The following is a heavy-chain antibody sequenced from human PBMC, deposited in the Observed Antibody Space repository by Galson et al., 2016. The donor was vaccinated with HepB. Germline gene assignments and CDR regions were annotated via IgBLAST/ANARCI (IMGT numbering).Heavy chain of an antibody. J-gene: IGHJ6*03. Sequence: SLRLSCAASGFIFRRYAMTWVRQAPGKGLEWVSGLSGSGAHTYSADSVRGWFTISRDNSKTTLYLQMNSLRVEDTAVYYCAREGKGGRVDHYYYYYMDVWGKGTTVTVSS. CDR3: AREGKGGRVDHYYYYYMDV. D-gene: IGHD2-15*01. V-gene: IGHV3-23*01. CDR1: GFIFRRYA. CDR2: LSGSGAHT.